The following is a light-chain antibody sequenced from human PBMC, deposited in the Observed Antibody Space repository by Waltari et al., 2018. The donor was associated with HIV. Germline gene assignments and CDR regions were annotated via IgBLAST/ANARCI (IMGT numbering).Light chain of an antibody. Sequence: QSALTQPAPVSGSPGQSITISCTGTRCYVGSYNLVSWYQQHPGKAPKLMIYEGSKRPSGVSNRFSGSKSGNTASLTISGLQAEDEADYYCCSYAGSSSYVFGTGTKVTV. CDR2: EGS. CDR1: RCYVGSYNL. CDR3: CSYAGSSSYV. J-gene: IGLJ1*01. V-gene: IGLV2-23*01.